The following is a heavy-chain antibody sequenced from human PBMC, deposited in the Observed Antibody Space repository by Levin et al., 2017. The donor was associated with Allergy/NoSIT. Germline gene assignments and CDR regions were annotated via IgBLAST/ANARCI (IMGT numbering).Heavy chain of an antibody. J-gene: IGHJ4*02. CDR3: ANSGWYAFVY. D-gene: IGHD6-19*01. V-gene: IGHV3-7*01. CDR1: GFTFSTYY. Sequence: GESLKISCAASGFTFSTYYMSWVRQAPGKGLEWVANIKPDGSEKYYVDSVEGRFTVSRDNAKNSLYLQMNSLRAEDTAVYYCANSGWYAFVYWGQGTLVTVSS. CDR2: IKPDGSEK.